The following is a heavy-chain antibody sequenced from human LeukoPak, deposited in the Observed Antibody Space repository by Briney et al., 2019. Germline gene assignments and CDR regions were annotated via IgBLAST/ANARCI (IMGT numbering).Heavy chain of an antibody. V-gene: IGHV4-39*01. CDR3: ARHGGYSSGWLYFDY. CDR2: IYYSWST. J-gene: IGHJ4*02. D-gene: IGHD6-19*01. CDR1: GGSISSSSYY. Sequence: SETLPLTCTVSGGSISSSSYYWGWIRQPPGKGLECIGSIYYSWSTYCNPSLKSRVTISVDTSKNQFSLKLSSVTAADTAVYYCARHGGYSSGWLYFDYWGQGTLVTVSS.